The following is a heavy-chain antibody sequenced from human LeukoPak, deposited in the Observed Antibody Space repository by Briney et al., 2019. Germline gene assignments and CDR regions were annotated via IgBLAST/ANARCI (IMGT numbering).Heavy chain of an antibody. V-gene: IGHV4-34*01. CDR3: ASSGSYI. CDR2: INHSGST. D-gene: IGHD3-10*01. Sequence: SETLSLTCAVYGGSFSGYYWSWIRQPPGKGLEWIGEINHSGSTNYNPSLKSRVTISVDTSKNQFSLKLSSVTAADTAVYYCASSGSYIWGRGTLVTVSS. CDR1: GGSFSGYY. J-gene: IGHJ4*02.